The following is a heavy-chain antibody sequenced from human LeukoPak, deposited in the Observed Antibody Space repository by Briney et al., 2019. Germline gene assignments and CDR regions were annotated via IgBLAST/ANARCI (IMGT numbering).Heavy chain of an antibody. V-gene: IGHV5-51*01. CDR1: GYSFTSYW. D-gene: IGHD3-10*01. CDR2: IYPGDSDT. CDR3: ARQADPITMVRGATRADYYYYMDV. J-gene: IGHJ6*03. Sequence: GESLKISCKGSGYSFTSYWIGWVRQMPGKGLEWMGIIYPGDSDTRYRPSFQGQVTISADKSISTAYLQWSSLKASDTAVYYCARQADPITMVRGATRADYYYYMDVWGKGTTVTVSS.